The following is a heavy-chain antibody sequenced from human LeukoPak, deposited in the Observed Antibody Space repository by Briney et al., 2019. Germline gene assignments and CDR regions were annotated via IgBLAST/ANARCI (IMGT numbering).Heavy chain of an antibody. J-gene: IGHJ4*02. D-gene: IGHD2-2*01. CDR2: ISYDGSNK. CDR3: ARVSSTSCYVNCIFDY. Sequence: PGGSLRLSCAASGFTFSSYAMHWVRQAPGKGLEWVAVISYDGSNKYYADSVKGRLTISRHNSKNTLYLQMNSLRAEDTAVYYCARVSSTSCYVNCIFDYWDQGTLVTVSS. V-gene: IGHV3-30*04. CDR1: GFTFSSYA.